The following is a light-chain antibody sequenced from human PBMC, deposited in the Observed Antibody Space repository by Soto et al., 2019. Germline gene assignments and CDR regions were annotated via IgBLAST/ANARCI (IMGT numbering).Light chain of an antibody. CDR1: QSVSSY. Sequence: PGERATLSCRASQSVSSYLIWYQQKPGQAPRLLIYDASNRATGIPARFSGSGSGTDFTLTISSLEPEDFAVYYCQHRSSWPITFGGGTKVEIK. V-gene: IGKV3-11*01. J-gene: IGKJ4*01. CDR3: QHRSSWPIT. CDR2: DAS.